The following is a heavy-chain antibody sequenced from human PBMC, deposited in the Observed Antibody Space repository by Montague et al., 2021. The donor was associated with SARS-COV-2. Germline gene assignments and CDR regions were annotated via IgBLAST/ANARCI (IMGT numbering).Heavy chain of an antibody. J-gene: IGHJ4*02. V-gene: IGHV4-39*01. D-gene: IGHD4-17*01. Sequence: SKTLSLTCTVSGGSVSRISSHWGWIRQPPGKGLEYIGSFYYAGGTQYNPSPKSRVTISVDTSNDQFSLKMNSVTAADTAVYFCARLYGSSFDDWGQGTLVTVSS. CDR1: GGSVSRISSH. CDR3: ARLYGSSFDD. CDR2: FYYAGGT.